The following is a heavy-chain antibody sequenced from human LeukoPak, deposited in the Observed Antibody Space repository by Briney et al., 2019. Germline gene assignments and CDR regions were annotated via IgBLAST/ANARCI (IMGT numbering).Heavy chain of an antibody. J-gene: IGHJ4*02. D-gene: IGHD3-10*01. CDR2: IYYSGST. Sequence: TSETLSLTCTVSGGSISSSSYYWGWIRQPPGKGLEWIGSIYYSGSTYYNPSLKSRVTISVDTSKNQFSLKLSSVTAADTAVYYCARDKYYGSALDRYYFDYWGQGTLVTVSS. V-gene: IGHV4-39*07. CDR1: GGSISSSSYY. CDR3: ARDKYYGSALDRYYFDY.